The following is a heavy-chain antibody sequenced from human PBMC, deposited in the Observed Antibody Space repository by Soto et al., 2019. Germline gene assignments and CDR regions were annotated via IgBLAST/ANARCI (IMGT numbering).Heavy chain of an antibody. CDR3: ARGAVVGIGYFGL. D-gene: IGHD6-19*01. J-gene: IGHJ2*01. Sequence: EVQLVESGGGLVKPGGSLRLSCAASGFTFSSHSVNWVRQAPGKGLEWVSCITATSSFIYYADSVKGRFTISRDNAKPALSLQMDSLRVEVSDVYYCARGAVVGIGYFGLWGRCTLVSVSS. CDR2: ITATSSFI. V-gene: IGHV3-21*01. CDR1: GFTFSSHS.